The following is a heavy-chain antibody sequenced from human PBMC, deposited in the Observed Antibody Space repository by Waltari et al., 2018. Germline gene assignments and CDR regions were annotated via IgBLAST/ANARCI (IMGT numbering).Heavy chain of an antibody. CDR1: GFTFSTCG. J-gene: IGHJ4*02. Sequence: EVQLLESGGGFIQPGGSLRLSCAASGFTFSTCGMSWVRQAPGKGLDWVSSISDSGTGTYYADSVQGRFIISRENSKNTLILEMNSLRVEDTAVYYCAKGGMGTAAGNIDYWGQGTLVTVSS. CDR3: AKGGMGTAAGNIDY. V-gene: IGHV3-23*01. CDR2: ISDSGTGT. D-gene: IGHD6-13*01.